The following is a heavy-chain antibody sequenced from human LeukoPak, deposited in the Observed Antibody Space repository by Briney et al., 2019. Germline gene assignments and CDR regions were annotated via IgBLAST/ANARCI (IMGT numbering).Heavy chain of an antibody. V-gene: IGHV3-23*01. CDR1: GFTFSSYW. CDR2: ISGSGGST. D-gene: IGHD1-26*01. Sequence: PGGSLRLSCAASGFTFSSYWMSWVRQAPGKGLEWVSAISGSGGSTYYADSVKGRFTISRDNSKNTLYLQMNSLRAEDTAVYYCAKVPKPRVGATAGYYFDYWGQGTLVTVSS. J-gene: IGHJ4*02. CDR3: AKVPKPRVGATAGYYFDY.